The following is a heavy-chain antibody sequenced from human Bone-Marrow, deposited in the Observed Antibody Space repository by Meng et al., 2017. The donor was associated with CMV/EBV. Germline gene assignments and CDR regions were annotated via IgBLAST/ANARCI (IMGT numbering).Heavy chain of an antibody. CDR2: IYYSGST. Sequence: LRLSCTVSGGSISSGDYYWSWIRQPPGKGLEWIGYIYYSGSTYYNPSLKSRVTISVDTSKNQFSLKLSSVTAADTAVYYCARFISYYDFWSGYYKRDWFDPWRQGTLVTVSS. CDR3: ARFISYYDFWSGYYKRDWFDP. V-gene: IGHV4-30-4*08. J-gene: IGHJ5*02. CDR1: GGSISSGDYY. D-gene: IGHD3-3*01.